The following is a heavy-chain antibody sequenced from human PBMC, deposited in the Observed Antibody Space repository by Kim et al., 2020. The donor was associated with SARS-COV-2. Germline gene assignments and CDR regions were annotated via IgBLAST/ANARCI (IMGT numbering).Heavy chain of an antibody. J-gene: IGHJ4*02. V-gene: IGHV3-74*01. CDR2: INSDGIRT. CDR3: ASLSIAEVNTDF. D-gene: IGHD6-6*01. Sequence: GGSLRLSCAASGFTFSNYWIHWVRQAPGKGLVWVSRINSDGIRTSYADSVKGRFTISRDNAKNTVNLQMNSLRDEDTAVYYCASLSIAEVNTDFWGQGTLVTVSS. CDR1: GFTFSNYW.